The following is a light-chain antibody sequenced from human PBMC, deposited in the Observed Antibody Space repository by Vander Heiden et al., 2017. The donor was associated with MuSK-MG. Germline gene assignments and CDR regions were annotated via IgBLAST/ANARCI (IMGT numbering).Light chain of an antibody. CDR3: NSRDSSRNHVV. V-gene: IGLV3-19*01. J-gene: IGLJ2*01. Sequence: SSELTQDPAVSVALGPTVRSTCQGDSLRSYYASWYQQKPGPAPVLVIYGTHNRPSGSPDRFSVASSENTATLTITVAQAEDDADYYCNSRDSSRNHVVFGGGTKLTVL. CDR2: GTH. CDR1: SLRSYY.